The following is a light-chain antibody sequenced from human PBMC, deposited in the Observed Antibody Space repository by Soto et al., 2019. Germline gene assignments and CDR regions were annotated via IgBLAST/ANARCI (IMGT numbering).Light chain of an antibody. J-gene: IGKJ4*01. CDR3: QQHSNWPPSLT. CDR1: QRVSSY. Sequence: EFVLPQSPATLSVPPGERATPAWMAIQRVSSYLAWYQQKPGQAHRLLIYDASNSATGIPARFSGSGSGIDFTLTISSLEPEDYAVYYCQQHSNWPPSLTFGRGTKVDIK. CDR2: DAS. V-gene: IGKV3-11*01.